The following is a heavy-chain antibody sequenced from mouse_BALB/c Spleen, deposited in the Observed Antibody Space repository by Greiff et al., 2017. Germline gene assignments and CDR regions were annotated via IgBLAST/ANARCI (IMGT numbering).Heavy chain of an antibody. CDR2: IRNKANGYTT. CDR3: ARVIYYGNYLDY. CDR1: GFTFTDYY. V-gene: IGHV7-3*02. J-gene: IGHJ2*01. Sequence: EVKLVESGGGLVQPGGSLRLSCATSGFTFTDYYMSWVRQPPGKALEWLGFIRNKANGYTTEYSASVKGRFTISRDNSQSILYLQMNTLRAEDSATYYCARVIYYGNYLDYWGQGTTLTVSS. D-gene: IGHD2-1*01.